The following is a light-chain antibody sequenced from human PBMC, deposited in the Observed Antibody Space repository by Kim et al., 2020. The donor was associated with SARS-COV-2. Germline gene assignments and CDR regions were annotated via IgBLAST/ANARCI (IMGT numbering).Light chain of an antibody. CDR1: RRGVDGYSY. J-gene: IGLJ3*02. Sequence: GRSLTRSYTGTRRGVDGYSYVSWYQQHQGKGPKLMIYDVSKRPSGVPGRFAGSKSGNTASLTISGRQAEDEADYYCCSYAGSYTWVFGGGTQLTVL. V-gene: IGLV2-11*01. CDR2: DVS. CDR3: CSYAGSYTWV.